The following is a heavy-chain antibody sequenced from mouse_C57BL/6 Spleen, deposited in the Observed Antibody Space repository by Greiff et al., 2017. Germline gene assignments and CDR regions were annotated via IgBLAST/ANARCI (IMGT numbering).Heavy chain of an antibody. Sequence: EVQLQQSGPELVKPGASVKISCKASGYSFTGYYMNWVKQSPEKSLEWIGEINPSTGGTTYNQKFKAKATLTVDKSSSTAYMQLKSLTSEDSAVYYCARPYGSSYGRGYWYFDVWGTGTTVTVSS. CDR3: ARPYGSSYGRGYWYFDV. CDR2: INPSTGGT. J-gene: IGHJ1*03. CDR1: GYSFTGYY. D-gene: IGHD1-1*01. V-gene: IGHV1-42*01.